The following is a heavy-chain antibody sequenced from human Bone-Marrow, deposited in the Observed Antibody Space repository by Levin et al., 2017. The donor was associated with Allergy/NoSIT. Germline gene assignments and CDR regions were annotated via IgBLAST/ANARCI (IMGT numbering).Heavy chain of an antibody. Sequence: PGGSLRLSCAASGFTLNNYWMNWVRQAPRMGLECVASIKHDGREEYYVGSVKGRFTISRDTADNSVSLQMSSLRVEDTAVYYCVRGPPYGERPDYLDYWGQGTLVTVSS. V-gene: IGHV3-7*01. J-gene: IGHJ4*02. CDR1: GFTLNNYW. D-gene: IGHD4-17*01. CDR3: VRGPPYGERPDYLDY. CDR2: IKHDGREE.